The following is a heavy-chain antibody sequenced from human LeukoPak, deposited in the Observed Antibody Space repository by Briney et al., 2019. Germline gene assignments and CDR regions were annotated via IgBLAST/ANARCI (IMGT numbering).Heavy chain of an antibody. CDR3: AKVSHTYYDILTGYYKPPPYYYGMDV. CDR2: ISGSGGST. D-gene: IGHD3-9*01. CDR1: GFTFSSYA. Sequence: PGGSLRLSCAASGFTFSSYAMSWVRQAPGKGLEWVSAISGSGGSTYYADSVKGRFTISRDNSKNTLYLQMNSLRAEDTAVYYCAKVSHTYYDILTGYYKPPPYYYGMDVWGQGTTVTVSS. J-gene: IGHJ6*02. V-gene: IGHV3-23*01.